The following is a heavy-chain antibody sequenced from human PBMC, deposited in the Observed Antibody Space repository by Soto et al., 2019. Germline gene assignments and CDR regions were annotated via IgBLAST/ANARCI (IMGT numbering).Heavy chain of an antibody. Sequence: EKGLEWIGYIYYSGSTNYNLSRKSRFTLSVDTSKNQFSLKLSSVNAADTAVYYCARDTNWCYDSESYKKNYFYFMAVRGNGTTVPVTS. D-gene: IGHD3-10*01. V-gene: IGHV4-59*01. CDR2: IYYSGST. CDR3: ARDTNWCYDSESYKKNYFYFMAV. J-gene: IGHJ6*03.